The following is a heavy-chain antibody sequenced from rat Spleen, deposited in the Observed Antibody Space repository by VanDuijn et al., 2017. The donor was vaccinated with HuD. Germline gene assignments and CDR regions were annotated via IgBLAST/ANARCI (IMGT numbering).Heavy chain of an antibody. CDR1: GFSLSNYG. V-gene: IGHV2S61*01. J-gene: IGHJ2*01. Sequence: QVQLKESGPGLVKPSLTLSLTCTVSGFSLSNYGVIWVRQPPGKGLEWIGVIWGNGHANYNSPLKSRLSISRDTSKSQVFLKMNNLQTEDTAMYFCARSDYSSPYYFDYWGQGVMVTVSS. CDR3: ARSDYSSPYYFDY. D-gene: IGHD1-2*01. CDR2: IWGNGHA.